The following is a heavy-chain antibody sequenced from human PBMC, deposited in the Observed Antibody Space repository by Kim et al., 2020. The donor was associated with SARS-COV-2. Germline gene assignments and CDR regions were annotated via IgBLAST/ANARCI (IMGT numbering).Heavy chain of an antibody. CDR1: GYTFTSYD. CDR3: ARSTGRITMVRGVITNYYYYGMDV. Sequence: ASVKVSCKASGYTFTSYDINWVRQATGQGLEWMGWMNPNSGNTGYAQKFQGRVTMTRNTSISTAYMELSSLRSEDTAVYYCARSTGRITMVRGVITNYYYYGMDVWGQGTTVTVSS. J-gene: IGHJ6*02. CDR2: MNPNSGNT. V-gene: IGHV1-8*01. D-gene: IGHD3-10*01.